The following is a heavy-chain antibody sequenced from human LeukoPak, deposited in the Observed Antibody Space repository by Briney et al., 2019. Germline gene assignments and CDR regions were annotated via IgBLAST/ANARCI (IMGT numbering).Heavy chain of an antibody. CDR1: GFTFSSYA. D-gene: IGHD2-2*02. CDR2: ISYDGSNK. J-gene: IGHJ5*02. V-gene: IGHV3-30*01. Sequence: GGSLRLSCAASGFTFSSYAMHWVRQAPGKGLEWVAVISYDGSNKYYADSVKGRFTISRDNSKNTLYLQMNSLRAEDTAVYYCARDPYCSSTSCYNLSWFDPWGQGTLVTVSS. CDR3: ARDPYCSSTSCYNLSWFDP.